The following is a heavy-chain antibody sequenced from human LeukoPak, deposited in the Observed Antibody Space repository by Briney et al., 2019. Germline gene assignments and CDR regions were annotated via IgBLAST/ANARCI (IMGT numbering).Heavy chain of an antibody. J-gene: IGHJ4*02. CDR3: ARAGFYNGLDY. V-gene: IGHV3-74*01. CDR2: IKTDGSTV. Sequence: GGSLRLSCTASGFTFSSYCMTWVRQAPGKGLVWVSHIKTDGSTVSYADSVKGRFTISRDNAKNTLYLQMNSLRGEDTAVYFCARAGFYNGLDYWGQGTLVSASS. CDR1: GFTFSSYC. D-gene: IGHD2-8*01.